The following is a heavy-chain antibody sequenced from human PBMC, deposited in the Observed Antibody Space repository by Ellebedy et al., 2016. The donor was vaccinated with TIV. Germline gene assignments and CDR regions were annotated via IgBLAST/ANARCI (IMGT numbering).Heavy chain of an antibody. J-gene: IGHJ4*02. V-gene: IGHV3-21*01. CDR3: ARPVASYSSSWYDFDC. Sequence: GGSLRLSCAASGFTFSSFTMNWVRQAPGEGLEWVSSISSSGTYIHNTDSVTGRFTISRDNAENSLYLQMNSLRVEDTAVYYCARPVASYSSSWYDFDCWGQGTLVTVSS. D-gene: IGHD6-13*01. CDR2: ISSSGTYI. CDR1: GFTFSSFT.